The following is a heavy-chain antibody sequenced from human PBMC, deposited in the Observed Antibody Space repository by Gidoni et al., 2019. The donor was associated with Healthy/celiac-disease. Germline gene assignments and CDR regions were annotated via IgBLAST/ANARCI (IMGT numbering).Heavy chain of an antibody. Sequence: EVQRVEYGGGLVKPGGSLRRSCAASGFTFSSYSMNWVRQAPGKGLEWVSSISSSSSYIYYADSVKGRFTISRDNAKNSLYLQMNSLRAEDTAVYYCARLADYSNYGGAFDYWGQGTLVTVSS. D-gene: IGHD4-4*01. J-gene: IGHJ4*02. CDR2: ISSSSSYI. CDR1: GFTFSSYS. V-gene: IGHV3-21*06. CDR3: ARLADYSNYGGAFDY.